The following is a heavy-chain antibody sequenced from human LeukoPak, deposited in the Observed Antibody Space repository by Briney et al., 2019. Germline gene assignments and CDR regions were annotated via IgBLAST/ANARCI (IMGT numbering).Heavy chain of an antibody. CDR3: AKAWAAAGTFAS. V-gene: IGHV3-23*01. D-gene: IGHD6-13*01. J-gene: IGHJ4*02. CDR2: IIGSGGDT. CDR1: GFTFSSYA. Sequence: PGGSLRLSCAASGFTFSSYAMSWVRQAPGKGREWVSTIIGSGGDTYYADSVKGRFTISRDTSKNTLYLQMKSLRAEDTAVYYCAKAWAAAGTFASWGQGTLVTVSS.